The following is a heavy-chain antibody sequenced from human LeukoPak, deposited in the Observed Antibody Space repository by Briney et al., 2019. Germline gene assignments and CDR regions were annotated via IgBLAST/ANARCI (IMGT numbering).Heavy chain of an antibody. J-gene: IGHJ4*02. Sequence: SGGSLRLSCAASGFTFSSYNMDWVRQAPGKGLEWVSYISSSSSTIYYADSVKGRFTISRDNSKSTLYIQMNSLRAEDTAVYYCARAKPKNMVRGLIMRRESRYYFDYWGQGTLVTVSS. CDR2: ISSSSSTI. CDR1: GFTFSSYN. D-gene: IGHD3-10*01. CDR3: ARAKPKNMVRGLIMRRESRYYFDY. V-gene: IGHV3-48*01.